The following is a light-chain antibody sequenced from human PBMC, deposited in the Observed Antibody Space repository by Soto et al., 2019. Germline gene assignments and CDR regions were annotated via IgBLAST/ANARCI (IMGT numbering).Light chain of an antibody. J-gene: IGKJ1*01. CDR1: QTFSRW. CDR3: QQYSVYSRT. Sequence: DIQLTQSPSTLSASVGDRVTITCRASQTFSRWLAWYQQTPGKAPKLLIYKVSHLQSGVPSRFSGGGSGTQFTLTINNLQPADFATYYCQQYSVYSRTFAQGTKVEVK. CDR2: KVS. V-gene: IGKV1-5*03.